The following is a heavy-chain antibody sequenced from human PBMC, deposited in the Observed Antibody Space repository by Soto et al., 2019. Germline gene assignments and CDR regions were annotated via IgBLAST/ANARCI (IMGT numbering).Heavy chain of an antibody. Sequence: SETLSLTCAVYGGSFSGYYWSWIRQPPGKGLEWIGEINHSGSTNYNPSLKSRVTISVDTSKNQFSLKRSSVTAADTAVYYCATRLAVAGPDYWGQGTLVTVSS. V-gene: IGHV4-34*01. CDR2: INHSGST. CDR1: GGSFSGYY. J-gene: IGHJ4*02. CDR3: ATRLAVAGPDY. D-gene: IGHD6-19*01.